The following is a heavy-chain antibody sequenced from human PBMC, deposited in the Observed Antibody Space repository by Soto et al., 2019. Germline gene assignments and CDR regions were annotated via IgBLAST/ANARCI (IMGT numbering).Heavy chain of an antibody. CDR2: IYPGDSDT. CDR3: ALGDYYGVDV. D-gene: IGHD3-16*01. CDR1: GFTFVNYW. J-gene: IGHJ6*02. V-gene: IGHV5-51*01. Sequence: EMQLVQSRAEVRKPGESLRISCQGSGFTFVNYWIAWVRQKPAQGLEWMGLIYPGDSDTRYSLSFEGEVVISVDKSISTAYLQWNSLTTSDSAMYYCALGDYYGVDVWGQGTTVIVSS.